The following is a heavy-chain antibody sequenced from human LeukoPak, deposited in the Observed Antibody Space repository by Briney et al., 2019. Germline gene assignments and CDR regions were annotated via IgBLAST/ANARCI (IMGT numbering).Heavy chain of an antibody. CDR3: AKGSGSSCYSPCDY. CDR2: ICANDGNT. Sequence: GGSLRLSCAASGFTFSSYSMNWVRQAPGKGLEWVSVICANDGNTYYADAVKGRFTISRDNSKDTLYLQMDSLRAEDTAVYYCAKGSGSSCYSPCDYWGQGILVTVSS. CDR1: GFTFSSYS. J-gene: IGHJ4*02. D-gene: IGHD2-15*01. V-gene: IGHV3-23*01.